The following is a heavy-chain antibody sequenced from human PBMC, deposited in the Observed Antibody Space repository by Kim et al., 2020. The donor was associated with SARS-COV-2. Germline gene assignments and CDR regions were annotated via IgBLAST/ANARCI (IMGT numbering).Heavy chain of an antibody. V-gene: IGHV3-23*01. CDR3: AKDMMYSGGWFDA. D-gene: IGHD6-19*01. J-gene: IGHJ5*02. Sequence: YYADFVKCRLTISRDNSKNTLYVQMNTRRAEDTAMYYCAKDMMYSGGWFDAWGQGTLVAVAS.